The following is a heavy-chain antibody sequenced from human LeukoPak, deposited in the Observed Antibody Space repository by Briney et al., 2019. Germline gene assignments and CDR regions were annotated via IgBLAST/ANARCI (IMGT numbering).Heavy chain of an antibody. J-gene: IGHJ6*03. Sequence: GGSLRLSCAASGFTFSNYAMSWVRQAPGKGLEWVSAISGGGGRTYYADSVKGRFTISRDNAKNSLYLQMNSLRAEDTAVYYCARGVPKTSYYYYYMDVWGKGTTVTVSS. CDR2: ISGGGGRT. V-gene: IGHV3-23*01. D-gene: IGHD4-11*01. CDR1: GFTFSNYA. CDR3: ARGVPKTSYYYYYMDV.